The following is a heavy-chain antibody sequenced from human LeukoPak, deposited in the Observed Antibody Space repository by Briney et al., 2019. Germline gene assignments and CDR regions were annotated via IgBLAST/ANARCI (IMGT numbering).Heavy chain of an antibody. CDR1: GGTFSSYA. D-gene: IGHD3-9*01. Sequence: SVKVSCKASGGTFSSYAISWVRQAPGQGLEWMGRIIPILGIANYAQKFQGRVTITADKSTSTAYMELSSLRSEDTAAYYCASTPTYYDILTGYSDAFDIWGQGTMVTVSS. CDR2: IIPILGIA. CDR3: ASTPTYYDILTGYSDAFDI. V-gene: IGHV1-69*04. J-gene: IGHJ3*02.